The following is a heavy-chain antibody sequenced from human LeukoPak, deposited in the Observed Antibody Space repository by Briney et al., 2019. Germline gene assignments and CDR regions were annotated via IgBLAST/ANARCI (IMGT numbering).Heavy chain of an antibody. J-gene: IGHJ4*02. D-gene: IGHD5-12*01. CDR2: ISYHGNNK. Sequence: GGSLRLSCAASGFTFSSYEMNWVRQAPGKGLEWVAVISYHGNNKYQADSVKGRFAISRDNSKNTLFLQMNSLRAEDTAVYYCGRAPYSGHDSPIDSWGQGTLVTVSS. CDR1: GFTFSSYE. V-gene: IGHV3-30*09. CDR3: GRAPYSGHDSPIDS.